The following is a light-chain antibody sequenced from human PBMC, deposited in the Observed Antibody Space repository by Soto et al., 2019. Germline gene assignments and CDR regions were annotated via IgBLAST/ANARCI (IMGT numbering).Light chain of an antibody. CDR2: SAS. Sequence: DIQMTQSPSAMSASVGDRVTISCRASHNINYYLAWFQQKPGKVPKRLIYSASSLQSGVPSRFSGSGSGTEFTLTITGQQPEDTAIYYCLQHNSYPLTFGGGTKVEIK. CDR1: HNINYY. J-gene: IGKJ4*01. CDR3: LQHNSYPLT. V-gene: IGKV1-17*03.